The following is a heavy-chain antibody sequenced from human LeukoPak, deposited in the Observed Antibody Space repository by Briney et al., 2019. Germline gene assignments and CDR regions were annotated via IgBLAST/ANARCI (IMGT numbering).Heavy chain of an antibody. Sequence: GGSLRLSCAASGFTYSDYYMSWIRQGPGKGLEWVSYISSSGSTIYYADSVKGRFTISRDNAKNSLYLQMNSLRAEDTAVYYCARRYCSSTSCRNYFDYWGQGTLVTVSS. CDR3: ARRYCSSTSCRNYFDY. CDR1: GFTYSDYY. CDR2: ISSSGSTI. J-gene: IGHJ4*02. D-gene: IGHD2-2*01. V-gene: IGHV3-11*01.